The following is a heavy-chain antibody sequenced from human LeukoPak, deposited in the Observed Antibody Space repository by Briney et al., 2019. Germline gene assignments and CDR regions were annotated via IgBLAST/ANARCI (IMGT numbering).Heavy chain of an antibody. D-gene: IGHD6-13*01. CDR1: GYSFTSYW. CDR3: ARRIRGDKGSSLSFDY. V-gene: IGHV5-51*01. J-gene: IGHJ4*02. Sequence: GESLKISCKGSGYSFTSYWIGWVRQMPGKGLEWMGIIYPGDSDTRYSPSFQGQVTLSADKSISTAYLQWSSLKASDTAMYYCARRIRGDKGSSLSFDYWGEGTLVTVSS. CDR2: IYPGDSDT.